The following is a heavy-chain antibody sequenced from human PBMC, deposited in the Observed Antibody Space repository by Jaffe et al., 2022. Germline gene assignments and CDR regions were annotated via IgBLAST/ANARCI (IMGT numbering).Heavy chain of an antibody. Sequence: EVQLVESGGGLVQPGGSLRLSCAASGFTFSNYSMNWVRQAPGKGLEWVSYISSSSRTIYNADSVKGRFTISRDNAKNSLYLQMNSLTADDTAVYYCARDGPRPGILVPGSKDAFDIWGQGTMVTVSS. CDR1: GFTFSNYS. CDR3: ARDGPRPGILVPGSKDAFDI. V-gene: IGHV3-48*01. D-gene: IGHD6-19*01. J-gene: IGHJ3*02. CDR2: ISSSSRTI.